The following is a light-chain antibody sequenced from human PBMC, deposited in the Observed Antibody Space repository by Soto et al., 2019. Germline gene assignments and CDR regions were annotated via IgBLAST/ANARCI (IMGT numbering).Light chain of an antibody. CDR1: QSVSGN. V-gene: IGKV3-15*01. CDR2: GAS. J-gene: IGKJ1*01. Sequence: EIVMTQTPATLSVSPGERDTLSCRASQSVSGNLAWYQQKPGQAPRLLIYGASTRSTGIPARFSGSGFGTEFTLTISSLQSEDFAVYYCQQYNNWPRTFGQGTNVEIK. CDR3: QQYNNWPRT.